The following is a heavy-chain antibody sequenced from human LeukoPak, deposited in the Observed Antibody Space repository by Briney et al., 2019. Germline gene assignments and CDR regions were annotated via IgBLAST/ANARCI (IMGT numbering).Heavy chain of an antibody. D-gene: IGHD6-19*01. CDR1: GFTFSNYA. J-gene: IGHJ4*02. CDR2: ISGSGGST. V-gene: IGHV3-23*01. CDR3: AKESGFIAVAGNYFDY. Sequence: GGSLRLSCAASGFTFSNYAMSWVRQAPGKGLEWVSAISGSGGSTYYVESVKGRFTISRDNSKNTQYLQMNSLRAEDTAVYYCAKESGFIAVAGNYFDYWGQGTLVTVSS.